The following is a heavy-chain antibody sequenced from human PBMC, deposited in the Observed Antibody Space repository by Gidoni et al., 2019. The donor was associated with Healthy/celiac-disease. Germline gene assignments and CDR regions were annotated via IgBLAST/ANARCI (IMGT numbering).Heavy chain of an antibody. CDR1: GFTFSSYS. V-gene: IGHV3-21*01. CDR2: ISSSSSYI. Sequence: EVQLVESGGGLVKPGGSLRLSCAASGFTFSSYSMNWVRQAPGKGLEWVSAISSSSSYIYYADSVKGRFTISRDNAKNSLYLQMNSLRAEDTAVYYCARDSHEWLSPFDYWGQGTLVTVSS. CDR3: ARDSHEWLSPFDY. D-gene: IGHD3-3*01. J-gene: IGHJ4*02.